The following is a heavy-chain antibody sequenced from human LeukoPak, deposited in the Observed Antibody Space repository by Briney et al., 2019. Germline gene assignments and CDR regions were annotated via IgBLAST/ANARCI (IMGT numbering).Heavy chain of an antibody. D-gene: IGHD3-10*01. CDR2: INPNSGGT. Sequence: ASVKVSCKASGYTFTGYYMHWVRQAPGQGLEWMGWINPNSGGTNYAQKFQGRVTMTRDTSISTAYMELSRLRSDDTAVYYCARARSDGGILWFGESGSWFDPWGQGTLVTVSS. J-gene: IGHJ5*02. CDR3: ARARSDGGILWFGESGSWFDP. CDR1: GYTFTGYY. V-gene: IGHV1-2*02.